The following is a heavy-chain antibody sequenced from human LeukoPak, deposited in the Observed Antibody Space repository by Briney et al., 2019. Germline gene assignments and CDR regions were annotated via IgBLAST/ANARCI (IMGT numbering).Heavy chain of an antibody. Sequence: KTSETLSLTCTVSGGSISSGGYYWSWIRQHPGKGLEWIGCIYYSGSTYYNPSLKSRVTISVDTSKNQFSLKLSSVTAADTAVYYCARGILLTISKYGMDVWGQGTTVTVSS. CDR1: GGSISSGGYY. CDR2: IYYSGST. J-gene: IGHJ6*02. V-gene: IGHV4-31*03. D-gene: IGHD3-9*01. CDR3: ARGILLTISKYGMDV.